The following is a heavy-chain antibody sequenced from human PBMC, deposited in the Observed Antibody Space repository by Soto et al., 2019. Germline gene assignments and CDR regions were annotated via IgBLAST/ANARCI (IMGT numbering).Heavy chain of an antibody. J-gene: IGHJ6*02. CDR2: IIPIFGTA. D-gene: IGHD2-15*01. CDR3: ARDIPLGSPGYYYYYGMDV. V-gene: IGHV1-69*12. CDR1: GGTFSSYA. Sequence: QVQLVQSGAEVKKPGSSVKVSCKASGGTFSSYAISWVRQAPGQGLEWMGGIIPIFGTANYAQKFQGRVTITADESTSTDYMELSSLRSEDTAVYYCARDIPLGSPGYYYYYGMDVWGQGTTVTVSS.